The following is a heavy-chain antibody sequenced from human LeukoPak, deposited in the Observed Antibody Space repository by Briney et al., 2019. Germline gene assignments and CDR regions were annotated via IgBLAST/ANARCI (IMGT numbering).Heavy chain of an antibody. CDR3: ARRLTQYDCFDP. J-gene: IGHJ5*02. CDR2: TYYRSTWYN. Sequence: SQTLSLACAISGDSVSSNSVTWNWIRQSPSRGLEWLGRTYYRSTWYNDYAVSVRGRITVNPDTSKNQFSLHLNSVTPEDTAVYYCARRLTQYDCFDPWGQGVLVTVSS. D-gene: IGHD2-2*01. CDR1: GDSVSSNSVT. V-gene: IGHV6-1*01.